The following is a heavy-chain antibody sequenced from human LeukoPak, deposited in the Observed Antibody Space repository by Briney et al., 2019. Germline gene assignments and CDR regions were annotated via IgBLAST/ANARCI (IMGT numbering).Heavy chain of an antibody. Sequence: SETLSLTCTVSGVSISSYYWSWIRQPPGKGLEWIGYIYYSGSTNYNPSLKSRVTISVDTSKNQFSLKLSSVTAADTAVYYCARDRGYDFWSGHDAFDIWGQGTMVTVSS. CDR3: ARDRGYDFWSGHDAFDI. D-gene: IGHD3-3*01. J-gene: IGHJ3*02. CDR1: GVSISSYY. CDR2: IYYSGST. V-gene: IGHV4-59*01.